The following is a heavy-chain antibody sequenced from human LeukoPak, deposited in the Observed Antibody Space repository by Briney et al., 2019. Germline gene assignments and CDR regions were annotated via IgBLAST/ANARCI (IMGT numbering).Heavy chain of an antibody. CDR3: ARTKAAHYDFWSGYGIDY. Sequence: GGSLRLSCAASGFTFSNYWVHWVRQAPGKGLVWVSRINRDGSTTKYADSVKGRFTVSRDNAKNTLNLQMNSLRAEDTAVYYCARTKAAHYDFWSGYGIDYWGQGTLVTVSS. CDR2: INRDGSTT. V-gene: IGHV3-74*03. CDR1: GFTFSNYW. D-gene: IGHD3-3*01. J-gene: IGHJ4*02.